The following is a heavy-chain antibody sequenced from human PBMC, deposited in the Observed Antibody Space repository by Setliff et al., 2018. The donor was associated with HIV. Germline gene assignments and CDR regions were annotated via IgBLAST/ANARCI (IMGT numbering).Heavy chain of an antibody. Sequence: PSETLSLTCAVYGGSFSGYHWNWIRQFPGKGLEWIGEINHTGTTQYNPSLKSRVTRSEETSTNQFSLKWKSVNAGDTAIYFCARGKGGLVGPAECDYWGPGTLVTVSS. CDR2: INHTGTT. CDR3: ARGKGGLVGPAECDY. CDR1: GGSFSGYH. D-gene: IGHD1-26*01. V-gene: IGHV4-34*01. J-gene: IGHJ4*02.